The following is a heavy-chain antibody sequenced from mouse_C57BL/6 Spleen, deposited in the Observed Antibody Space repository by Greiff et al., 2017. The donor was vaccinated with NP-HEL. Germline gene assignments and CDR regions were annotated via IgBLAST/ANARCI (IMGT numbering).Heavy chain of an antibody. V-gene: IGHV1-53*01. J-gene: IGHJ2*01. CDR1: GYTFPSYW. CDR3: ARSAYDYECDY. Sequence: QVQLQQPGTELVKPGASVKLSCKASGYTFPSYWMHWVKQRPGQGLEWIGNINPSHGGTKYTEKFKSKATLTVDKSSSTAYMQLSSLTSEDSAVYYCARSAYDYECDYWGQGTTLTVSS. D-gene: IGHD2-4*01. CDR2: INPSHGGT.